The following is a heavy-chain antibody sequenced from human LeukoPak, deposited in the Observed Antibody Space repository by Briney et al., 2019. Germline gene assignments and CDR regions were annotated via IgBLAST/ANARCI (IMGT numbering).Heavy chain of an antibody. Sequence: PSETLSLTCTVSGDSISSGGYYWSWIRQPPGKGLEWIRSLYYSGVTYYNPSLKSRVTISLDTSKNQFSLKLRSVTAADTAVYYCARDECNGGTCYRRGYFDLWGRGSQVTVSS. D-gene: IGHD2-15*01. CDR3: ARDECNGGTCYRRGYFDL. V-gene: IGHV4-39*07. CDR1: GDSISSGGYY. J-gene: IGHJ2*01. CDR2: LYYSGVT.